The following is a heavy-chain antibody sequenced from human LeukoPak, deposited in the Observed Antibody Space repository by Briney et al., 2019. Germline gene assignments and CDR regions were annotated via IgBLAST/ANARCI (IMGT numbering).Heavy chain of an antibody. V-gene: IGHV3-7*01. CDR3: ARAGGAAAYDY. CDR2: IWQDGSEK. Sequence: PGGSLRLSCAASGFTFSSYWMSWVRQAPGKGLEWVANIWQDGSEKDYVDSVKGRFTISRDNAKNSLYLQMNSLRAEDTAVYYCARAGGAAAYDYWGQGTLVTVSS. D-gene: IGHD6-13*01. J-gene: IGHJ4*02. CDR1: GFTFSSYW.